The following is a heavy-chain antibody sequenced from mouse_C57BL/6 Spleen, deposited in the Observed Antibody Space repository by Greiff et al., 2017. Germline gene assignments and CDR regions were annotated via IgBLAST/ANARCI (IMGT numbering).Heavy chain of an antibody. CDR2: INPSSGYT. Sequence: QVQLQQSGAELAKPGASVKLSCKASGYTFTSYWMHWVKQRPGQGLEWIGYINPSSGYTKYNQKFKDKATLTADKSSSTAYMQLCSLTCEDSAVYYCAKNTTVVAGAMDYWGQGTSVTVSS. V-gene: IGHV1-7*01. D-gene: IGHD1-1*01. CDR3: AKNTTVVAGAMDY. CDR1: GYTFTSYW. J-gene: IGHJ4*01.